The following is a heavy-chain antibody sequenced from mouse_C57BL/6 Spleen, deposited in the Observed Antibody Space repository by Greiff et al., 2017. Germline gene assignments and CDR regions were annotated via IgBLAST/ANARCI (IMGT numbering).Heavy chain of an antibody. Sequence: EVNLVESGGGLVQPGGSLKLSCAASGFTFSDYYMYWVRQTPEKRLEWVAYISNGGGSTYYPDTVKGRFTISRDNAKNTLYLQMSRLKSEDTAMYYCARHDYYGSSYGYWYFDVWGTGTTVTVSS. J-gene: IGHJ1*03. V-gene: IGHV5-12*01. CDR1: GFTFSDYY. CDR2: ISNGGGST. D-gene: IGHD1-1*01. CDR3: ARHDYYGSSYGYWYFDV.